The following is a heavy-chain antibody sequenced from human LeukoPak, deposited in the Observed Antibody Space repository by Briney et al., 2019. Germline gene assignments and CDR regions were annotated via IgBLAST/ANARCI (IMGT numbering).Heavy chain of an antibody. D-gene: IGHD6-19*01. Sequence: PGTSLRLSCAPSGFTFSSYCMHWVRQAPGKGLEWVALIWYDGSNKYYGDSVKGRFTISRDNSRNTLYLQMNSLRAEDTAVYYCARDLGYSSGHPFDYWGQGTLVTVSS. CDR3: ARDLGYSSGHPFDY. CDR1: GFTFSSYC. V-gene: IGHV3-33*01. CDR2: IWYDGSNK. J-gene: IGHJ4*02.